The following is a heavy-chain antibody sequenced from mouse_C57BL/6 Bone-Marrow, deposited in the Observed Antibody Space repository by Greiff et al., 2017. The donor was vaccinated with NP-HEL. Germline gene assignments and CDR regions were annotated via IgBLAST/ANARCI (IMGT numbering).Heavy chain of an antibody. D-gene: IGHD2-2*01. J-gene: IGHJ4*01. CDR2: INPSTGGT. V-gene: IGHV1-43*01. CDR3: ARRYGYPYYAMDD. CDR1: GYSFTGYY. Sequence: EVQLQQSGPELVKPGASVKISCKASGYSFTGYYMHWVKQSSEKSLEWIGEINPSTGGTSYNQKFKGKATLTVDKSSSTAYMQLKSLTSEDSAVYYCARRYGYPYYAMDDWGQGTSVTVSS.